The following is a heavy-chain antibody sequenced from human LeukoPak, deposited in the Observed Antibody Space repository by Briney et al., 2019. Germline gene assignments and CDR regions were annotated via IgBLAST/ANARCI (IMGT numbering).Heavy chain of an antibody. CDR1: GYTFTSYD. V-gene: IGHV1-8*02. CDR2: MNPNSGNA. Sequence: ASLKVSCKASGYTFTSYDINWVRQATGQGLEWMGWMNPNSGNAGYAQKLQGRVTMTTDTSTSTAYMELRSLGSDETAVYYCARVDLLTGYYFFDYWGQGTLVTVSS. D-gene: IGHD3-9*01. CDR3: ARVDLLTGYYFFDY. J-gene: IGHJ4*02.